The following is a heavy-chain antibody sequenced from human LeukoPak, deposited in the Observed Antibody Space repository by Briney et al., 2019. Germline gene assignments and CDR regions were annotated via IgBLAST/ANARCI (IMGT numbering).Heavy chain of an antibody. CDR3: ARAEDYYDTSGYYRIDY. CDR2: ISTYNGKT. J-gene: IGHJ4*02. CDR1: GYNFSTYG. V-gene: IGHV1-18*01. D-gene: IGHD3-22*01. Sequence: GASVKVSCKAAGYNFSTYGITWVRQAPGQGLEWMGWISTYNGKTNYAQKFQGRVAMTTDTSTSTVYMELRSLKSDDTAVYYCARAEDYYDTSGYYRIDYWGQGTLVTVSS.